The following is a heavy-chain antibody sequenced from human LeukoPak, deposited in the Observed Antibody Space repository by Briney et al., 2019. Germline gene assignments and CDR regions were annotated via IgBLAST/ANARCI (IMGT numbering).Heavy chain of an antibody. Sequence: SGGSLRLSCAASGFTFSSYSMNWVRQAPGKGVEWVSSISSSSSYIYYADSVKGRFDISRDNEKNSVYLKMNSLRAEATAVYYCARGARGGAFDIWGQGTMVTVSS. CDR3: ARGARGGAFDI. CDR2: ISSSSSYI. CDR1: GFTFSSYS. V-gene: IGHV3-21*01. J-gene: IGHJ3*02. D-gene: IGHD1-26*01.